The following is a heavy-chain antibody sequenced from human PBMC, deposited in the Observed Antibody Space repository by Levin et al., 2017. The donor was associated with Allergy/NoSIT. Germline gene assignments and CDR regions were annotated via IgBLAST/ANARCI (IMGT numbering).Heavy chain of an antibody. D-gene: IGHD3-10*01. Sequence: SETLSLTCAVYGGSFSGYYWSWIRQPPGKGLEWIGEINHSGSTNYNPSLKSRVTISVDTSKNQFSLKLSSVTAADTAVYYCARGVNYYGSGSYYYYYYYYMDVWGKGTTVTVSS. CDR3: ARGVNYYGSGSYYYYYYYYMDV. J-gene: IGHJ6*03. CDR1: GGSFSGYY. V-gene: IGHV4-34*01. CDR2: INHSGST.